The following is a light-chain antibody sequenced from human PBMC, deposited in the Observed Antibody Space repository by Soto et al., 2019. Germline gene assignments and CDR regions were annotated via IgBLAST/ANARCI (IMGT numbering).Light chain of an antibody. V-gene: IGLV2-14*01. J-gene: IGLJ2*01. CDR1: SNDIGGYNF. Sequence: QSALTQPASVSGSPGQSITISCTGTSNDIGGYNFVSWYQQHPGKAPKLMIYEVTNRPSGISNRFSGSKSGNTASLTISGVQPEDEADYYCSSYRTMTTLVFGGGTKLTVL. CDR3: SSYRTMTTLV. CDR2: EVT.